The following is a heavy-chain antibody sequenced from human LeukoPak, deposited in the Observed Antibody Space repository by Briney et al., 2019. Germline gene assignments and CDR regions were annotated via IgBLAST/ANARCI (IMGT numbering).Heavy chain of an antibody. CDR1: GFPVNKYE. Sequence: GGSLRLSCAASGFPVNKYEMHWVRQAPGKSLEGVSYIDAGATSTNYADSVWGRFTLSRDNAQNSVHLQMNSLRDEDTAVYYCVRGRLLRSTKYFDYWGQGALVTVSS. V-gene: IGHV3-48*03. J-gene: IGHJ4*02. CDR2: IDAGATST. CDR3: VRGRLLRSTKYFDY. D-gene: IGHD2-21*02.